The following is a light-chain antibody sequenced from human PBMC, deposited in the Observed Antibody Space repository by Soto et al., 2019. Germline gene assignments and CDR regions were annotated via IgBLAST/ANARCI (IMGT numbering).Light chain of an antibody. Sequence: EIVLTQSPATLSLSPGERATLSCRASQSVSSYLAWYQQKPGQAPRLLIYDASNRATGIPARFSGSGSGTDFNLTIRSLEPEDFAVYYCQQRSNWPPLTFGGGTKVEIK. V-gene: IGKV3-11*01. CDR2: DAS. CDR3: QQRSNWPPLT. J-gene: IGKJ4*01. CDR1: QSVSSY.